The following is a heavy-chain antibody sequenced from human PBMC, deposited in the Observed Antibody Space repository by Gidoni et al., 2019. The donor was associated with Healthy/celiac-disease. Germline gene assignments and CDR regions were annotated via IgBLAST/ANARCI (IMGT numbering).Heavy chain of an antibody. V-gene: IGHV3-21*01. Sequence: EVQLGGAGGGLVKSGGARRVPCAAPGFTFSSYCMNWVRQAPGQGLACTSSISSRRSYIYYAASVKGRFTISRDNAKNSLYLQLISLRAADTAVYYCTSPYGRADAFDIWGQGTMVTVSS. CDR3: TSPYGRADAFDI. D-gene: IGHD3-10*01. CDR1: GFTFSSYC. J-gene: IGHJ3*02. CDR2: ISSRRSYI.